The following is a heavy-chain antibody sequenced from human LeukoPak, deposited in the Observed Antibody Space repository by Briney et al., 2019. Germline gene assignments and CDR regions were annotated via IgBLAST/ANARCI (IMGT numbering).Heavy chain of an antibody. J-gene: IGHJ4*02. CDR3: ASNPFRPLRLCSTVTTFFDY. CDR2: ISSSGSTI. V-gene: IGHV3-48*03. Sequence: GGSLRLSCAASGFTFSSYEMNWVRQAPGKGLEWVSYISSSGSTIYYADSVKGRFTISRDNAKNSLYLQMNSLRAEDTAVYYCASNPFRPLRLCSTVTTFFDYWGQGTLVTVSS. D-gene: IGHD4-17*01. CDR1: GFTFSSYE.